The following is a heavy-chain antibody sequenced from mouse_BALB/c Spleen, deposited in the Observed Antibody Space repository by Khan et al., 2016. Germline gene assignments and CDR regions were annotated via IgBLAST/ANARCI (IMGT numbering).Heavy chain of an antibody. CDR3: ARSPYEYDVGFAY. Sequence: VQLQQSGAELVKPGASVKLSCTASGFNIKDTYMHWVKQRPEQGLEWIGRIDPANGNTKYDPKFQGKATITADTSSNTAYLQLSSLTSEDTAVXYCARSPYEYDVGFAYWGQGTLVTVSA. V-gene: IGHV14-3*02. D-gene: IGHD2-4*01. J-gene: IGHJ3*01. CDR2: IDPANGNT. CDR1: GFNIKDTY.